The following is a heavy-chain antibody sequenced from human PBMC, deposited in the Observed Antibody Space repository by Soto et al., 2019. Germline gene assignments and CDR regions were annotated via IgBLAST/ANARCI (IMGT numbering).Heavy chain of an antibody. CDR3: ARELYYDFWSGYYEGSGMDV. Sequence: EVQLVESGGGLVQPGGSLRLSCAGSGFIGNSNYFNWVRQAPGKGLEWVSVIYNNDNTYYADSVKGRFTISRDKSKNTLYLQMNSLRGEDTAVYYCARELYYDFWSGYYEGSGMDVWGQGTTVTVSS. V-gene: IGHV3-66*01. CDR2: IYNNDNT. CDR1: GFIGNSNY. J-gene: IGHJ6*02. D-gene: IGHD3-3*01.